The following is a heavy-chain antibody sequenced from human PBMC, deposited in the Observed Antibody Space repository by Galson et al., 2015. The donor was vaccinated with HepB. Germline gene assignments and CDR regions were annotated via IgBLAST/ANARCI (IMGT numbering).Heavy chain of an antibody. D-gene: IGHD6-19*01. CDR3: ARHPGGQQWLAQYWGWYWYGMDV. V-gene: IGHV5-51*01. CDR2: IYPGDSDT. Sequence: QSGAEVKKPGESLKISCKGSGYSFTSYWIGWVRQMPGKGLEWMGIIYPGDSDTRYSPSFQGQVTISADKSISTAYLQWSSLKASDTAMYYCARHPGGQQWLAQYWGWYWYGMDVWGQGTTVTVSS. J-gene: IGHJ6*02. CDR1: GYSFTSYW.